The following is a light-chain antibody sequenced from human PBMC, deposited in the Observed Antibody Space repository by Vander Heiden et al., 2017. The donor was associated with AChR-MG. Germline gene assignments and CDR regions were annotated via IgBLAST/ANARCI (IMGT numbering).Light chain of an antibody. Sequence: DIVMTQPPDSLAVSLGKRATNNCKSSQSVLYSYNNKNYLAWYQQKPGQPPKLLIYWASNRESGVPDRFSGSGSGTDFTLTISSLQAEDVAVYYCQQYYSTPFTFGPGTKVDIK. CDR3: QQYYSTPFT. CDR1: QSVLYSYNNKNY. V-gene: IGKV4-1*01. J-gene: IGKJ3*01. CDR2: WAS.